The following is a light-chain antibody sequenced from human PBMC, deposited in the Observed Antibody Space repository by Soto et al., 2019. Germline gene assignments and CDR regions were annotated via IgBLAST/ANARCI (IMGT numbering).Light chain of an antibody. V-gene: IGLV2-8*01. CDR1: NSDVGGYNY. Sequence: QSALTQPPATSGTPGQSVTISCTGSNSDVGGYNYVSWYQQYPGKAPKIIIYEVSQRPSGVPGRFSGSKSGNTASRTVSGLQVEDEADYYCSSYAGSNNFVFGTGTKATVL. CDR2: EVS. J-gene: IGLJ1*01. CDR3: SSYAGSNNFV.